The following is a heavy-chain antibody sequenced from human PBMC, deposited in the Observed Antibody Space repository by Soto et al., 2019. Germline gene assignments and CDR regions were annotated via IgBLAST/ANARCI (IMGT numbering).Heavy chain of an antibody. CDR2: IRSKGDGGRT. V-gene: IGHV3-49*03. J-gene: IGHJ4*02. Sequence: GVLRLSCTASGFTFGDYAMSWFRQAPGKGLEWVGFIRSKGDGGRTEYAASVKGRFTISRDDSKSIAYLQMNSLKTEDTAVYYCTRDRPIDYWGQGTLVTVSS. CDR3: TRDRPIDY. CDR1: GFTFGDYA.